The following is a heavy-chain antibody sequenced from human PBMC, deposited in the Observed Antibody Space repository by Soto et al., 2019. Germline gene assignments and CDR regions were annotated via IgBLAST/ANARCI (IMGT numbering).Heavy chain of an antibody. J-gene: IGHJ4*02. CDR2: ISYDGSNK. Sequence: MRLSCAASGFTFSNYGMHWVRQAPGKGLEWVAVISYDGSNKYYADSVKGRFTISRDNSKNTLYLQMNSLRAEDTAVYYCAKDSSFYYDSSGYYFDYWGQGALVTVSS. CDR3: AKDSSFYYDSSGYYFDY. CDR1: GFTFSNYG. V-gene: IGHV3-30*18. D-gene: IGHD3-22*01.